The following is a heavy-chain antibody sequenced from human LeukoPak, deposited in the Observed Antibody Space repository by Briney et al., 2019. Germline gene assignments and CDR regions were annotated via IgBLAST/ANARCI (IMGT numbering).Heavy chain of an antibody. CDR2: IFYSGNT. CDR1: GDSFTSGDDY. J-gene: IGHJ4*02. V-gene: IGHV4-39*01. Sequence: SETLSLTCSVSGDSFTSGDDYWAWIRQPPGKGLEWIGNIFYSGNTYYNLSLKSRVTVSADTPKNQISLRLSSVTAADTAVYYCARVGRGYWGQGTLVTVSS. CDR3: ARVGRGY.